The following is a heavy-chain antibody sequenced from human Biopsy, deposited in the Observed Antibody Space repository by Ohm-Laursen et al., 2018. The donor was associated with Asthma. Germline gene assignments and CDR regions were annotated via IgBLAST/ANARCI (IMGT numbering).Heavy chain of an antibody. CDR1: GFTFRSFG. D-gene: IGHD1-26*01. CDR3: AKEVFPGWELRRGPDS. Sequence: SLRLSCAASGFTFRSFGMHWVRQAPGKGLEWVALISSDVREWYADSVKGRFTISRDNSRNTLHLEMNSLRAEDTAVYFCAKEVFPGWELRRGPDSWGQGTLVTVSS. CDR2: ISSDVRE. V-gene: IGHV3-30*18. J-gene: IGHJ4*02.